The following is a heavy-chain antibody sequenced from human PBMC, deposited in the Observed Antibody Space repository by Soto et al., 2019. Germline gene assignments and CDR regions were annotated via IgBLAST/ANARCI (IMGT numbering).Heavy chain of an antibody. V-gene: IGHV4-59*08. CDR2: IHRSGTT. CDR3: AGDSCGVDV. CDR1: AGSISSYY. Sequence: PSETLSLTCTVSAGSISSYYWNWIRQSPGKGLEWIGCIHRSGTTNYNPSLKSRVTISVDTSKSHFSLRLNSVIAADTAVYYCAGDSCGVDVWGQGTTVTVSS. J-gene: IGHJ6*02.